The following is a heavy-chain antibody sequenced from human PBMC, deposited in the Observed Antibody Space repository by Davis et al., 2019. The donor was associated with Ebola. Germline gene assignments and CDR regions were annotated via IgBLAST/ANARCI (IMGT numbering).Heavy chain of an antibody. CDR3: ARSRAVFGVAIWAY. D-gene: IGHD3-3*01. J-gene: IGHJ4*02. Sequence: MPSETLSLTCSVSGGSVSNGLYYWTWIRQPPGKGLEWIGEINHSGSTNYNPSLKSRVTISVDKSKNQFSLKLSSVTAADTAVYYCARSRAVFGVAIWAYWGQGTLVTVSS. CDR1: GGSVSNGLYY. V-gene: IGHV4-34*01. CDR2: INHSGST.